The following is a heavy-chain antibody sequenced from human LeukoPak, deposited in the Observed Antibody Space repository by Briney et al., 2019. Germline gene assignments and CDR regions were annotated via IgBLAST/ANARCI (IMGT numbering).Heavy chain of an antibody. J-gene: IGHJ4*02. CDR2: MYQSGII. D-gene: IGHD3-22*01. CDR1: VGSITTTNDC. V-gene: IGHV4-39*01. CDR3: ARRQYYDGVDY. Sequence: AETLSLTCTVSVGSITTTNDCWAWLRQPPGRGLEWIGSMYQSGIIYYDPALKRQLTMSVNTSKNQFSPNLNSVTATDTAVYYCARRQYYDGVDYWGQGTLVTVSS.